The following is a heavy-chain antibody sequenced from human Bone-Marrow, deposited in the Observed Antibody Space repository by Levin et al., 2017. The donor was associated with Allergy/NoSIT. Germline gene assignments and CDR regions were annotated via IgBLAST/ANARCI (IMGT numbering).Heavy chain of an antibody. CDR3: ARVNVMAAITFDN. CDR1: GFTFSDYW. Sequence: GGSLRLSCAASGFTFSDYWMTWVRQAPGKGLEWVANIKHDGSEKHYADSLRGRFTISRDNAKNSLYLQMNSLRAEDTAVYFCARVNVMAAITFDNWGQGTLVTVSS. CDR2: IKHDGSEK. J-gene: IGHJ4*02. D-gene: IGHD5-12*01. V-gene: IGHV3-7*04.